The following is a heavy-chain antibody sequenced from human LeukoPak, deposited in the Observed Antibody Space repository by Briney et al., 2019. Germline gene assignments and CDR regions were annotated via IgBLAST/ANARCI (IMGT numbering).Heavy chain of an antibody. Sequence: GGSLRLFCTASGLTFSSYSMRWVRQAPGKGLEWISALSDSGGSTYYADCVKGRFTISRDNSKNTLYLQMNSLRAEDTAVYYCAKDQENTRPYYFHYWGQGTLVTVSS. V-gene: IGHV3-23*01. CDR2: LSDSGGST. J-gene: IGHJ4*02. D-gene: IGHD2/OR15-2a*01. CDR3: AKDQENTRPYYFHY. CDR1: GLTFSSYS.